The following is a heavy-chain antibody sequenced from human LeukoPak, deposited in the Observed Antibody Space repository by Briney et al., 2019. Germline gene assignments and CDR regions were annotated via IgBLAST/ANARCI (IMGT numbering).Heavy chain of an antibody. J-gene: IGHJ4*02. CDR3: ARGSSWGSYYFDY. Sequence: SQTLSLICTVSGGSISSGSYYWSWIRQPAGKRLEWIGRIYTSGSTNYNPSLKSRVTISVDTSKNQFSLKLSSVTAADTAVYYCARGSSWGSYYFDYWGQGTLVTVSS. D-gene: IGHD3-16*01. CDR2: IYTSGST. V-gene: IGHV4-61*02. CDR1: GGSISSGSYY.